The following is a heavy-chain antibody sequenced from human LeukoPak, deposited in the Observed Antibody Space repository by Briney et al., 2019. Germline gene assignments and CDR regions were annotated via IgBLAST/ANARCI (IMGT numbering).Heavy chain of an antibody. Sequence: PSETLSLTCAVYGGSFSGYYWSWIRQPPGKGLEWIGSRYYSGSAYYNPALHSRVTISLDTSKNQFSLKLSSVTAADTALYYCIGGVPNYGGDTIDYWGQGTLVIVSS. V-gene: IGHV4-34*03. D-gene: IGHD3-16*01. CDR1: GGSFSGYY. CDR2: RYYSGSA. CDR3: IGGVPNYGGDTIDY. J-gene: IGHJ4*02.